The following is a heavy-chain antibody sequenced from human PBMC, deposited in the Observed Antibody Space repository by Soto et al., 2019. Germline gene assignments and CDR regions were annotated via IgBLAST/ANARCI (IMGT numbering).Heavy chain of an antibody. CDR2: IIPILGIA. Sequence: QVQLVQSGAEVKKPGSSVKVSCKASGGTFSSYTISWVRQAPGQGLEWMGRIIPILGIANYAQKFQGRVTITADKSTSTAYMERSSLRSEDTAVYYCARSPYYYDSSGYYWFDYWGQGTLVTVSS. V-gene: IGHV1-69*02. CDR1: GGTFSSYT. CDR3: ARSPYYYDSSGYYWFDY. J-gene: IGHJ4*02. D-gene: IGHD3-22*01.